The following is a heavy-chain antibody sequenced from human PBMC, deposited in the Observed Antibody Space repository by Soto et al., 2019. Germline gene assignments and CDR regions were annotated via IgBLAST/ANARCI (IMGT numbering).Heavy chain of an antibody. V-gene: IGHV1-2*04. D-gene: IGHD2-15*01. CDR2: INPNSGGT. J-gene: IGHJ4*02. Sequence: ASVKVSCKASGYTSTGYYMHWVRQAPGQGLEWMGWINPNSGGTNYAQKFQGWVTMTRDTSISTAYMELSRLRSDDTAVYYCAKGGYCSGGSCPFDYCGQGTLVTVSS. CDR3: AKGGYCSGGSCPFDY. CDR1: GYTSTGYY.